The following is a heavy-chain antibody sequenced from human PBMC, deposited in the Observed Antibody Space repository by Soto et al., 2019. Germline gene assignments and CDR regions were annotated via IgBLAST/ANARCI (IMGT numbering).Heavy chain of an antibody. CDR3: AAGYDFWSGYPPLYYYGMDV. J-gene: IGHJ6*02. Sequence: GGSLRLSCAASGFTFSDYYMSWIRQAPGKGLEWVSYISSSRSYTNYADSVKGRFTISRDNAKNSLYLQMNSLRAEDTAVYYCAAGYDFWSGYPPLYYYGMDVWGQGTTVTVSS. V-gene: IGHV3-11*06. CDR2: ISSSRSYT. CDR1: GFTFSDYY. D-gene: IGHD3-3*01.